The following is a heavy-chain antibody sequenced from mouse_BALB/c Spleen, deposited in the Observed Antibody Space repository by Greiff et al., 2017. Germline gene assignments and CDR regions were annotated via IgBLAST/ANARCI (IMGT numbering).Heavy chain of an antibody. V-gene: IGHV1-4*01. CDR3: ARIRDYGSSHYYAMDY. CDR1: GYTFTSYT. D-gene: IGHD1-1*01. J-gene: IGHJ4*01. Sequence: QVQLQQSGAELARPGASVKMSCKASGYTFTSYTMHWVKQRPGQGLEWIGYINPSSGYTNYNQKFKDKATLTADKSSSTAYMQLSSLTSEDSAVYYCARIRDYGSSHYYAMDYWGQGTSVTVSS. CDR2: INPSSGYT.